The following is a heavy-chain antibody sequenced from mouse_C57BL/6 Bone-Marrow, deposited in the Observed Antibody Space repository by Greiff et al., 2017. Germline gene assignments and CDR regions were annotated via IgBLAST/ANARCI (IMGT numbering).Heavy chain of an antibody. Sequence: EVMLVESGEGLVKPGGSLKLSCAASGFTFSSYAMSWVRQTPEKRLEWVAYISSGGDYIYYADTVKGRFTISRDNARNTLYLQMSSLKSEDTAMYYCTREDYYSNYYYAMDYWGQGTSVTVSS. CDR2: ISSGGDYI. CDR1: GFTFSSYA. CDR3: TREDYYSNYYYAMDY. V-gene: IGHV5-9-1*02. J-gene: IGHJ4*01. D-gene: IGHD2-5*01.